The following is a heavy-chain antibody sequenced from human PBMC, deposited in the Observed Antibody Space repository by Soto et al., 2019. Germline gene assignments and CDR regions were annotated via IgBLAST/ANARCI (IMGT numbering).Heavy chain of an antibody. CDR3: ARYLSRGITMIALEIHY. D-gene: IGHD3-22*01. V-gene: IGHV3-30-3*01. Sequence: LGLYCAATGFTFNTYPMHWVRQAPGKGLELVAIISYDGSNKYYADSVKGRFTISRDNPKNTEYLEMSSLRPEDTAVYYCARYLSRGITMIALEIHYWGQGTLVTVSS. CDR1: GFTFNTYP. CDR2: ISYDGSNK. J-gene: IGHJ4*02.